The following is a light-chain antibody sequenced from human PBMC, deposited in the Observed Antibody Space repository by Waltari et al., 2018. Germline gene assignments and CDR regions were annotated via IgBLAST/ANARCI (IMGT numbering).Light chain of an antibody. V-gene: IGKV1-5*03. Sequence: DIQMTQSSSTLSASVGDRVTITCRASQSISDWLAWYQQKPGKAPNLLIYRASSLESGVPSRFSGSGSGTEFTLTISSLQPDDFATYYCQEYHTYRTFGQGTKVEIK. CDR2: RAS. CDR3: QEYHTYRT. J-gene: IGKJ1*01. CDR1: QSISDW.